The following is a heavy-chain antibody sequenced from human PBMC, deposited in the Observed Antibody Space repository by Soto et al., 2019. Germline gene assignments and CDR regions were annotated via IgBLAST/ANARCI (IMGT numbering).Heavy chain of an antibody. CDR3: ARGGYYDFWSGQMRVFLYGMDV. D-gene: IGHD3-3*01. J-gene: IGHJ6*02. V-gene: IGHV3-30-3*01. CDR1: GFTFSSYA. Sequence: GGSLRLSCAASGFTFSSYAMHWVRQAPGKGLEWVAVISYDGSNKYYADSVKGRFTISRDNSKNTLYLQMNSLRAEDTAVYYCARGGYYDFWSGQMRVFLYGMDVWGQGTTVTVSS. CDR2: ISYDGSNK.